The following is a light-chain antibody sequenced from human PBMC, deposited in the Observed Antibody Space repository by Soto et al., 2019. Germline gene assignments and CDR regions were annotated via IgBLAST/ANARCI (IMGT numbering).Light chain of an antibody. CDR3: QQYNTPWT. CDR2: DAS. CDR1: QSISRW. J-gene: IGKJ1*01. Sequence: DIQMTQSPSTLSASVGDRVTITCRASQSISRWLAWYQQKPGKAPNLLIYDASTLHSGVPSRFSGRGSGTEFTLTITNLQPDDFATYFCQQYNTPWTFGQGTNVEIK. V-gene: IGKV1-5*01.